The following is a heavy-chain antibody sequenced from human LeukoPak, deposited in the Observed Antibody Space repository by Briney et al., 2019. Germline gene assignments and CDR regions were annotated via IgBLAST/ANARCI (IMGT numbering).Heavy chain of an antibody. Sequence: GGSLRLSCTGSGFTFSGYWMHWVRQVPGKGLVWVSRISSDGSDMSYADSVKGRFTISRDNAKNTVYLQMNSLRVEDTALYYCARDSRWYNGRYYDEGIDYWGQGTLVTVSS. J-gene: IGHJ4*02. D-gene: IGHD1-26*01. CDR3: ARDSRWYNGRYYDEGIDY. CDR1: GFTFSGYW. CDR2: ISSDGSDM. V-gene: IGHV3-74*01.